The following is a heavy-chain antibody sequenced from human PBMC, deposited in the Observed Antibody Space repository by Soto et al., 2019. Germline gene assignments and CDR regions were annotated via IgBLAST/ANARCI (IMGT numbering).Heavy chain of an antibody. J-gene: IGHJ3*02. CDR1: GNGFSIHL. Sequence: XDSLKVSCQGSGNGFSIHLFAWLRQMPGKGLEWVGIIYPGNSNTMYSPSFQGQVTISADTALSTTYLQWDTLKPSDTAIYFCASDSHCDGGNCPMGGFDMWGQGTMVTVSS. CDR3: ASDSHCDGGNCPMGGFDM. V-gene: IGHV5-51*01. CDR2: IYPGNSNT. D-gene: IGHD2-15*01.